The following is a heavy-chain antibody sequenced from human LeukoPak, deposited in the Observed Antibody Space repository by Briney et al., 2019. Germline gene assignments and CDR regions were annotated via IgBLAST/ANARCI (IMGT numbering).Heavy chain of an antibody. V-gene: IGHV4-39*07. CDR3: ASGSRVLITIFGGGIDI. CDR1: GGSISSSSYY. J-gene: IGHJ3*02. CDR2: IYYSGST. D-gene: IGHD3-3*01. Sequence: ASETLSLTCTVSGGSISSSSYYWGWIRQPPGKGLEWIGSIYYSGSTYYNPSLKSRVTISVDTSKNQFSLKLSSVTAADTAVYYCASGSRVLITIFGGGIDIWGQGTMVTVSS.